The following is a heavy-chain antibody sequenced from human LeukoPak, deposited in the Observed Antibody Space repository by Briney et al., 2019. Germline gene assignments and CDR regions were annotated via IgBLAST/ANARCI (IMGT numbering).Heavy chain of an antibody. CDR2: IGHDGTYQ. J-gene: IGHJ4*02. CDR1: GFAFSVFG. Sequence: GGSLRLSCAASGFAFSVFGMHWVRQAPGKRLEWMAVIGHDGTYQHCEDSVKGRFTISRDNSRNTLYLQMNSLRGEDTAVYYCVRDLRMGNYGDYWGQGALVIVSS. CDR3: VRDLRMGNYGDY. V-gene: IGHV3-33*01. D-gene: IGHD3-10*01.